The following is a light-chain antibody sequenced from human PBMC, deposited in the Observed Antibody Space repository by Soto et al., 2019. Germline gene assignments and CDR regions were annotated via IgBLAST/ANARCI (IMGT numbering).Light chain of an antibody. J-gene: IGLJ1*01. CDR3: SSYTSSSTLV. CDR1: SSDGGGYNY. V-gene: IGLV2-14*01. CDR2: EVS. Sequence: QSVLTQPASVSGSPGQSITISCTGTSSDGGGYNYVSWYQQHPGKAPKLMIYEVSNRPSGVSNRFSCSKSGNTASLTISGLQAEDEADYYCSSYTSSSTLVFGTGTKVTVL.